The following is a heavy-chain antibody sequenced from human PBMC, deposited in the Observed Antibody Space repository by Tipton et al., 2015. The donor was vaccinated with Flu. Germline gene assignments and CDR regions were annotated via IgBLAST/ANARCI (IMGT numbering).Heavy chain of an antibody. D-gene: IGHD1-14*01. CDR1: GFTFSKYV. V-gene: IGHV3-33*01. CDR3: ARDIGTTVFYFDH. Sequence: SLRLSCAVSGFTFSKYVMHWVRQTPGTGLEWVAVIWSDGSTEYYADSLTGRFTISRDNSRGTLYLPMNSLRGDDTAVYFCARDIGTTVFYFDHWGQGALVTVSS. J-gene: IGHJ4*02. CDR2: IWSDGSTE.